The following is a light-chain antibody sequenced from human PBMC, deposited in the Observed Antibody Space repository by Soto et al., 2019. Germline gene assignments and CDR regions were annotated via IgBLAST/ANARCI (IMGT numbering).Light chain of an antibody. J-gene: IGLJ1*01. V-gene: IGLV2-14*01. Sequence: QSALTHPASVSGSPGQSITISCTGTSSDVGGYNYVSLYQQHPGKAPKLMIYDVSNRPSGVSNRFSGSKSGNTASLTISGLQAEDEADYYCSSYTSSSTPPYVFGTGTKLTVL. CDR1: SSDVGGYNY. CDR3: SSYTSSSTPPYV. CDR2: DVS.